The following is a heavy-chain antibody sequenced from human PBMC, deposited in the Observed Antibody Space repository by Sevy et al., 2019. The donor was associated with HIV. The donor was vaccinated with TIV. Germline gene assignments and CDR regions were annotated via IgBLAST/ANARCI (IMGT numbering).Heavy chain of an antibody. CDR1: GGSFSGYY. CDR2: INHSGST. J-gene: IGHJ1*01. V-gene: IGHV4-34*01. D-gene: IGHD3-22*01. CDR3: ARNLPRTYDSSGLGYFQH. Sequence: SETLSLTCAVYGGSFSGYYWSWIRQPPGKGLEWIGEINHSGSTNYNPSLKSRVTISVDTSKNQFSLKLSSVTAADTAVYYCARNLPRTYDSSGLGYFQHWGQCTLVTVSS.